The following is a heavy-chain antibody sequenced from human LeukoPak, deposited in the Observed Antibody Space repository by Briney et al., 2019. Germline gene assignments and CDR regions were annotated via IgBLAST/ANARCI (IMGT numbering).Heavy chain of an antibody. D-gene: IGHD5-24*01. J-gene: IGHJ4*02. V-gene: IGHV3-7*01. CDR1: GFTFSSSW. CDR3: AAWTDRGYNF. CDR2: INPEGSQK. Sequence: GGSLRLSCAASGFTFSSSWMNWVRQAPPKRLQWVGNINPEGSQKRFVDSVMGRFTISKDNAKNALYLQLNCLRVEDTAVFYCAAWTDRGYNFWGQGTVVTVSS.